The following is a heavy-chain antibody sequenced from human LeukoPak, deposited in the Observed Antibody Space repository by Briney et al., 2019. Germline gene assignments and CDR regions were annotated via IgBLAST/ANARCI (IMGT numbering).Heavy chain of an antibody. CDR3: ARGNDYGDYVSLD. J-gene: IGHJ1*01. CDR2: ISSSSSYI. D-gene: IGHD4-17*01. V-gene: IGHV3-21*01. Sequence: GGSLRLSCAASGFTFSSYSMNWVRQAPGKGLEWVSSISSSSSYIYYADSVKGRFTIFRDNAKNSLYLQMNSLRAEDTAVYYCARGNDYGDYVSLDWGQGTLVTVSS. CDR1: GFTFSSYS.